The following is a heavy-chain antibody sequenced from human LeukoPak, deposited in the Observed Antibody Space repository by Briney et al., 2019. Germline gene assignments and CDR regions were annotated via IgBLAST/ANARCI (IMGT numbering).Heavy chain of an antibody. D-gene: IGHD6-6*01. CDR1: GFTFSSYA. CDR3: ARGAPERISSSTNYYFDY. V-gene: IGHV3-30-3*01. CDR2: ISYDGNNK. J-gene: IGHJ4*02. Sequence: PGRSLRLSCAASGFTFSSYAMYWVRQAPGKGLEWVAVISYDGNNKYYADSVKGRFTISRDDSKNTLSLQMNSLRAEDTAAYYCARGAPERISSSTNYYFDYWGQGALVTVSS.